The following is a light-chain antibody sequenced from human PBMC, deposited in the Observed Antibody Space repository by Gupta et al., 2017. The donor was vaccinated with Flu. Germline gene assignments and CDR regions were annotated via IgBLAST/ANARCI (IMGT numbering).Light chain of an antibody. CDR1: QSVSSW. J-gene: IGKJ2*01. CDR3: QHFSTYRYT. CDR2: KAS. V-gene: IGKV1-5*03. Sequence: DIQMTQSPSTLSPSVGDRVTITCRASQSVSSWVAWYQQKPGKAPKLLIYKASSLESGVPSRFSGSGSGTEFTLTINSLQPDDFATYYCQHFSTYRYTFGQGTKLEIK.